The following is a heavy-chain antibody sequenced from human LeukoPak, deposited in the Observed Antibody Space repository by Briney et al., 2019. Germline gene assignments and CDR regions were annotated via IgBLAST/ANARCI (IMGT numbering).Heavy chain of an antibody. J-gene: IGHJ4*02. CDR3: ASLYDSSGYYPFVFDY. Sequence: SETLSLTCTVSGGSISSYYWSWIRQPPGKGLEWIGYIYYSGSTNYNPSLKSRVTISVDTSKNQFSLKLGSVTAADTAVYYCASLYDSSGYYPFVFDYWGQGTLVTVSS. D-gene: IGHD3-22*01. CDR1: GGSISSYY. V-gene: IGHV4-59*01. CDR2: IYYSGST.